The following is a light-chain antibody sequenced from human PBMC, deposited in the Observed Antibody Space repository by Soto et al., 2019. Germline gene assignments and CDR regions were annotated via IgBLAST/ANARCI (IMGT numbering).Light chain of an antibody. CDR3: QQYYNLPYT. Sequence: DIVMTQSPDSLAVSLGERATINCKSSQSVFYSSNNKNYVAWYQQKPGQPPKLLIYWASTRESGVPDRCSGSGSGSDFPLTISSLRAEDVAIYYCQQYYNLPYTFGQGTKLEIK. V-gene: IGKV4-1*01. CDR1: QSVFYSSNNKNY. CDR2: WAS. J-gene: IGKJ2*01.